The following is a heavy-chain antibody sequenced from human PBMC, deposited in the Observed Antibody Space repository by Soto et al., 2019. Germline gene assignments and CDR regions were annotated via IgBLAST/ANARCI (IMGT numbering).Heavy chain of an antibody. CDR1: GGSISSGGYY. CDR2: IYYSGST. J-gene: IGHJ4*02. CDR3: ARARPFDTMVRAPDY. Sequence: TLSLTCTVSGGSISSGGYYWSWIRQHPGKGLEWIGYIYYSGSTYYNPSLKSRVTISVDTSKNQFSLKLSSVTAADTAVYYCARARPFDTMVRAPDYWGQGTLVTVSS. D-gene: IGHD3-10*01. V-gene: IGHV4-31*03.